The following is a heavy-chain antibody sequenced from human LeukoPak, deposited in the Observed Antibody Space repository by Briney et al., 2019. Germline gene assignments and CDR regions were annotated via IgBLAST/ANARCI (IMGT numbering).Heavy chain of an antibody. D-gene: IGHD3-16*02. CDR2: IYTTGMT. V-gene: IGHV4-4*07. Sequence: PSETLSLTCSVSGGPINSYWWSWIRRPAGKGLEFIGRIYTTGMTNYNPSLKSRVSMSVDTSKNKFSLELRSVTAADTAVYFCARAGYTISSYRFDYWGQGALVIVSS. J-gene: IGHJ4*02. CDR3: ARAGYTISSYRFDY. CDR1: GGPINSYW.